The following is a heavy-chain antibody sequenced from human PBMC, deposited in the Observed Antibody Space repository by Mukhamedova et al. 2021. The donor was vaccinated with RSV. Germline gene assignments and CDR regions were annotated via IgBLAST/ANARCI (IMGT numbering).Heavy chain of an antibody. CDR3: ARDTCYCSSTSCLCPYGMDV. D-gene: IGHD2-2*01. V-gene: IGHV1-2*02. Sequence: PNSGGTNYAQKFQGRVTMTRDTSISTAYMELSRLRSDDTAVYYCARDTCYCSSTSCLCPYGMDVWGQGTTVTVSS. J-gene: IGHJ6*02. CDR2: PNSGGT.